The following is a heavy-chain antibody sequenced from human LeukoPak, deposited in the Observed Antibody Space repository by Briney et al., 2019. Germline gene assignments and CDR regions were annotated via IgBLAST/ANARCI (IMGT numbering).Heavy chain of an antibody. CDR3: ARGPITIFGVVTNWAYFDY. J-gene: IGHJ4*02. V-gene: IGHV1-2*04. Sequence: ASVTVSCKASGYTFTVYYMHWVRQAPGQGLEWMGWINPNSGGTNYAQKFQGWVTMTRDTSISTAYMELSRLRSDDTAVYYCARGPITIFGVVTNWAYFDYWGQGTLVTVSS. CDR2: INPNSGGT. D-gene: IGHD3-3*01. CDR1: GYTFTVYY.